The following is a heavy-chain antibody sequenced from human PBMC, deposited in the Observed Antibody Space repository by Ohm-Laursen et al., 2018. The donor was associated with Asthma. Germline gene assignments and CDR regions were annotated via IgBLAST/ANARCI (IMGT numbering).Heavy chain of an antibody. CDR2: IYYSGST. CDR3: AREGAFGVENYGMDV. V-gene: IGHV4-61*01. D-gene: IGHD3-3*01. J-gene: IGHJ6*02. CDR1: GGSVSSGSYY. Sequence: GTLSLTCTVSGGSVSSGSYYWSWIRQPPGKGLEWIGYIYYSGSTNYNPSLKSRVTISVDTSKNQFSLKLSSVTAADTAVYYRAREGAFGVENYGMDVWGQGTTVTVSS.